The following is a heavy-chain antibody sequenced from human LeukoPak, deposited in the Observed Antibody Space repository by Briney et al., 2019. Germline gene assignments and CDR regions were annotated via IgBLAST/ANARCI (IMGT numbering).Heavy chain of an antibody. CDR2: IYPYTGNT. Sequence: GASVKVSCKASGYTFINYGISWVRQAPGQGLEWMGWIYPYTGNTNYAQMVQGRVTMTTDRSTRTAYMELTSLTSDDTAVYYCARGGQQLVWFDSWGQGTLVAVSS. D-gene: IGHD6-13*01. V-gene: IGHV1-18*01. J-gene: IGHJ5*01. CDR3: ARGGQQLVWFDS. CDR1: GYTFINYG.